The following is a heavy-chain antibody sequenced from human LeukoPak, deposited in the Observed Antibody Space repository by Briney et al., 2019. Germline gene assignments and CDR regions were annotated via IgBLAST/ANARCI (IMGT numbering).Heavy chain of an antibody. J-gene: IGHJ3*02. D-gene: IGHD1-26*01. CDR1: GGSISSSSYY. CDR3: ARVGGGASLGAPFVDDAFDI. V-gene: IGHV4-39*07. Sequence: SETLSLTYTVSGGSISSSSYYWGWIRQPPGKGLEWIGSIYYSGSTYYNPSLKSRVTISVDTSKNQFSLQLNSVTPEDTAVYYCARVGGGASLGAPFVDDAFDIWGQGTMVTVSS. CDR2: IYYSGST.